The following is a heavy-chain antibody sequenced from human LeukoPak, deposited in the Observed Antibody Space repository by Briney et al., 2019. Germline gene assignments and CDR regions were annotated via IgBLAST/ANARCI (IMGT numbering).Heavy chain of an antibody. CDR1: GGSVNSGSYY. CDR2: IYYSGST. D-gene: IGHD4-17*01. V-gene: IGHV4-61*01. CDR3: ARDNYGDYYYYGMDV. J-gene: IGHJ6*04. Sequence: SETLSLTCTVSGGSVNSGSYYWSWIRQPPGKGLEWIGYIYYSGSTNYNPSLKSRVTISVDTSKNQFSLKLSSVTAADTAVYYCARDNYGDYYYYGMDVWGKGTTVTVSS.